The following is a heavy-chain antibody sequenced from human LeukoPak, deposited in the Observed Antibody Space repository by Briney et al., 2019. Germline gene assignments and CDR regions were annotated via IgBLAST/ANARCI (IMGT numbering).Heavy chain of an antibody. V-gene: IGHV3-33*06. CDR1: GFTFSSYW. D-gene: IGHD6-19*01. Sequence: GGSLRLSCVASGFTFSSYWMSWVRQAPGKGLEWVAVIWYDGSNKYYADSVKGRFTISRDNSKNTLYLQMNSLRAEDTAVYYCAKDSQIAVAGTALDYWGQGTLVTVSS. CDR3: AKDSQIAVAGTALDY. J-gene: IGHJ4*02. CDR2: IWYDGSNK.